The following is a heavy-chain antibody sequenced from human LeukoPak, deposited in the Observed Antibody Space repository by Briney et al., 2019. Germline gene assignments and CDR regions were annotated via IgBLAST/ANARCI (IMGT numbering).Heavy chain of an antibody. D-gene: IGHD3-10*01. V-gene: IGHV4-59*12. CDR3: ARDGGMFSFGSGSYQDGMDV. CDR1: GGSISSYY. J-gene: IGHJ6*02. Sequence: SETLSLTCTVSGGSISSYYWSWIRQPPGKGLEWIGYIYYSGSTNYNPSLKSRVTISVDTSKNQFSLKLSSVTAADTAVFYCARDGGMFSFGSGSYQDGMDVWGQGTTVTVSS. CDR2: IYYSGST.